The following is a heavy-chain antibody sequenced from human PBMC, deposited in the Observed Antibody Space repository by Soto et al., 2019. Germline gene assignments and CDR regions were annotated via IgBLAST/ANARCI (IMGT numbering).Heavy chain of an antibody. CDR1: GGTFSSYA. D-gene: IGHD2-15*01. V-gene: IGHV1-69*01. CDR2: IIPLFGTA. Sequence: QVQLVQSGAEVKKPGSSVKVSCKASGGTFSSYAISWVRQAPGQGLEWMGGIIPLFGTAHYAQNFQGRDTITADESTSTAYMERSSLRSEHTAVYYCARVIWGLSREFAYWGQGTLVTVSS. J-gene: IGHJ4*02. CDR3: ARVIWGLSREFAY.